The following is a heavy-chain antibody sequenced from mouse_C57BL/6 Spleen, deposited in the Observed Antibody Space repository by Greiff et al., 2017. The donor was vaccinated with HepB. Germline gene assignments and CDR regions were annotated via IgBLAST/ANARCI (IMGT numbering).Heavy chain of an antibody. Sequence: VQLQQSGPELVKPGASVKISCKASGYTFTDYYMNWVKQSHGKSLEWIGDINPNNGGTSYNQKFKGKATLTVDKSSSTAYMELRSLTSEDSAVYYCARESDYPYYFDYWGQGTTLTVSS. D-gene: IGHD2-4*01. CDR2: INPNNGGT. J-gene: IGHJ2*01. CDR1: GYTFTDYY. V-gene: IGHV1-26*01. CDR3: ARESDYPYYFDY.